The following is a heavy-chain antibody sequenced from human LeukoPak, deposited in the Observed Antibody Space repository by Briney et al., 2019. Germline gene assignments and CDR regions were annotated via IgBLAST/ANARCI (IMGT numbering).Heavy chain of an antibody. D-gene: IGHD6-13*01. CDR2: ISAYNGNT. J-gene: IGHJ4*02. Sequence: GASVKVSCKASGYTFTGYGISWVRQAPGQGLEWMGWISAYNGNTNYAQKLQGRVTMTTDTSTSTAYMELRSLRSDDTAVYYCARRYSSKGLLRYYFDYWGQGTLVTVSS. CDR1: GYTFTGYG. V-gene: IGHV1-18*01. CDR3: ARRYSSKGLLRYYFDY.